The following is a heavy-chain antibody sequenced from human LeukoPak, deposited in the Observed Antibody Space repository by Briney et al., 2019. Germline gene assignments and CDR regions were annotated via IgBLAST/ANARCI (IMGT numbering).Heavy chain of an antibody. CDR3: AAGGYDFDY. CDR2: LYYSGST. V-gene: IGHV4-39*01. CDR1: GDSISSRSYY. D-gene: IGHD5-12*01. Sequence: SETLSLTCTVSGDSISSRSYYWGWIRQPPGKGLEWIGSLYYSGSTYYNPSLKSRVTISVGTSKNQFSLELSSVTAADTAVYYCAAGGYDFDYWGQGTLVTVSS. J-gene: IGHJ4*02.